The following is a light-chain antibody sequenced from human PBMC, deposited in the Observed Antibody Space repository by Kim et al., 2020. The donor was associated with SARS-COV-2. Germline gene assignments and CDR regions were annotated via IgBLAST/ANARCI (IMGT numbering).Light chain of an antibody. CDR3: QAWDSSTSWV. CDR2: QDS. CDR1: KLGDKY. J-gene: IGLJ3*02. Sequence: SYELTQPPSVSVSPGQTASITCPGDKLGDKYARWYQQQPGQSPALVIYQDSKRPSGLPEPFSGPNSGNTATLTISGTQAMDEADYYCQAWDSSTSWVFGG. V-gene: IGLV3-1*01.